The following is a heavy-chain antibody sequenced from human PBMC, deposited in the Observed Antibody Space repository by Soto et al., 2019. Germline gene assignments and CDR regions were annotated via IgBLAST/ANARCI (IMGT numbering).Heavy chain of an antibody. V-gene: IGHV4-39*01. CDR3: ARQDATVTTRVYYYYYMDV. D-gene: IGHD4-17*01. J-gene: IGHJ6*03. Sequence: SETLSLTCTVSGGSISSSSYYWSWIRQPPGKGLEWIGSIYYSGSTYYNPSLKSRVTISVDTSKNQFSLKLSSVTAADTAVYYCARQDATVTTRVYYYYYMDVWGKGTTVTVSS. CDR2: IYYSGST. CDR1: GGSISSSSYY.